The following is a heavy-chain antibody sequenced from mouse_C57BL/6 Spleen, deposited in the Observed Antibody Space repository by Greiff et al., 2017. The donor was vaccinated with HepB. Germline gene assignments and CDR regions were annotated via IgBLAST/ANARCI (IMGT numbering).Heavy chain of an antibody. D-gene: IGHD1-1*01. V-gene: IGHV1-82*01. CDR2: IYPGDGDT. J-gene: IGHJ4*01. CDR3: ANNYYAYYAMDY. CDR1: GYAFSSSW. Sequence: VQLKQSGPELVKPGASVKISCKASGYAFSSSWMNWVKQRPGKGLEWIGRIYPGDGDTNYNGKFKGKATLTADKSSSTAYMQLSSLTSEDSAVYFCANNYYAYYAMDYWGQGTSVTVSS.